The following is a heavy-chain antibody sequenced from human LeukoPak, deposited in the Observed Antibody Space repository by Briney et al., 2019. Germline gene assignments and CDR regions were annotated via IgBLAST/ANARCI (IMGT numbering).Heavy chain of an antibody. Sequence: PGGSLRLSCAASGFTLSSYEVNWVRQAPGKGLERVSYISSSGSTIYYADSVKGRFTISRDNAKNSLYLQMNSLRAEDTAVYYCAELGITMIGGVWGKGTTVTISS. CDR3: AELGITMIGGV. V-gene: IGHV3-48*03. CDR2: ISSSGSTI. CDR1: GFTLSSYE. D-gene: IGHD3-10*02. J-gene: IGHJ6*04.